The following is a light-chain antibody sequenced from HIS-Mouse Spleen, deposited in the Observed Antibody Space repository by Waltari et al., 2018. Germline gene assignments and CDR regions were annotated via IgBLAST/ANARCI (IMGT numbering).Light chain of an antibody. V-gene: IGLV2-11*01. CDR1: SRDVGGYNY. CDR2: AVS. CDR3: CSYAGSYRV. J-gene: IGLJ1*01. Sequence: QSALTQPRSVSGSPGQSVTISCTGTSRDVGGYNYVSWYQQPPGKAPNLLIYAVSTRPSGVPDRFSGSKSGNMASLTISGLQAEDEADYYCCSYAGSYRVFGTGTKVTVL.